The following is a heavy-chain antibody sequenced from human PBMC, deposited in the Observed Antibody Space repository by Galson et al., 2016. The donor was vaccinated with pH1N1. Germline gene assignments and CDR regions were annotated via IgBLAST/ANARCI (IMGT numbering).Heavy chain of an antibody. CDR1: GFSLSSSGVG. CDR3: TPTPVRDELGFDP. J-gene: IGHJ5*02. V-gene: IGHV2-5*05. D-gene: IGHD7-27*01. Sequence: PALVKPTQTVTLTCTVSGFSLSSSGVGVAWIRQPPGKALEWLALIYWDDDKRYGPSLKSRLTITKDTSKNQVFLTMTNMDPVHTATYSCTPTPVRDELGFDPWGPGTLVTVSS. CDR2: IYWDDDK.